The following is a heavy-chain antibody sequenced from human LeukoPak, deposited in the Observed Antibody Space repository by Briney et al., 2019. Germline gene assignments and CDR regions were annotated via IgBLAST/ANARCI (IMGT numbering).Heavy chain of an antibody. CDR2: IYHSGST. CDR1: GGSISSGDYY. J-gene: IGHJ5*02. D-gene: IGHD3-10*01. V-gene: IGHV4-30-2*01. CDR3: ARVIPEDRRITMVRGMNWFDP. Sequence: PSQTLSLTCTVSGGSISSGDYYWSWIRQPPGKGLEWIGYIYHSGSTYYNPSLKSRVTISVDRSKNQFSLKLSSVTAADTAVYYCARVIPEDRRITMVRGMNWFDPWGQGTLVTVSS.